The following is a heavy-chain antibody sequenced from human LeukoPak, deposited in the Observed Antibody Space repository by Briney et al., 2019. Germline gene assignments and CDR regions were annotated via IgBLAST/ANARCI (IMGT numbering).Heavy chain of an antibody. J-gene: IGHJ5*02. CDR2: IKQDGSEK. CDR3: ARVRGSYYGSGSYYRNLGFDP. D-gene: IGHD3-10*01. CDR1: GFTFSSYW. V-gene: IGHV3-7*01. Sequence: GGSLRLSCASSGFTFSSYWMSWVRQAPGKGLEWVANIKQDGSEKYYVDSVKGRFTISRDNAKNSLYLQMNSLRAEDTAVYYSARVRGSYYGSGSYYRNLGFDPWGQGTLVTVS.